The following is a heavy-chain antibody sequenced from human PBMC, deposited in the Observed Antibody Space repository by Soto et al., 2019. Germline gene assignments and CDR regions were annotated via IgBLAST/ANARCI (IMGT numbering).Heavy chain of an antibody. CDR1: GGSISSSSYY. D-gene: IGHD3-9*01. J-gene: IGHJ3*02. V-gene: IGHV4-39*01. CDR3: ARHTYYDILTGPGAFDI. Sequence: SETLSLTCTVSGGSISSSSYYWGWIRQPPGKGLEWIGSIYYSGSTYYNPSLKSRVTISVDTSKNQFSLKLSSVTAADTAVYYCARHTYYDILTGPGAFDIWGQGTMVTVSS. CDR2: IYYSGST.